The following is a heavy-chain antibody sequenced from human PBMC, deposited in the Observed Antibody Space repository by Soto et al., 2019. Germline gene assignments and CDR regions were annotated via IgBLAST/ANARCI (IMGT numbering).Heavy chain of an antibody. V-gene: IGHV3-53*02. Sequence: DVQLVETGGELIQPGGSLRLSCAASGFTGSSEYMSWVLQAPGKGLEWVSVIWSAGLIYYADSVRGRFTISRDISKNILYLEMTSLRADERAVYYCAREAPMDVWGRGTTVTVSS. J-gene: IGHJ6*02. CDR1: GFTGSSEY. CDR3: AREAPMDV. CDR2: IWSAGLI.